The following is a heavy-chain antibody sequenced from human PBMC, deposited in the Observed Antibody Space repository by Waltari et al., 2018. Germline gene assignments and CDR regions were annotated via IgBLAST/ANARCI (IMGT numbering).Heavy chain of an antibody. Sequence: QLQLQQSGPGLVKPSESLSLTCVVSGDSMGSRDFWSWVRQSPGKGLEWLGQVHRSGRTNYNPSLASRVTMSIDTSSNQFSLKVPSPTAADTAIYYCARDRGRGLYLDSWGQGILVTVSP. CDR3: ARDRGRGLYLDS. CDR1: GDSMGSRDF. V-gene: IGHV4-4*02. D-gene: IGHD2-15*01. CDR2: VHRSGRT. J-gene: IGHJ4*02.